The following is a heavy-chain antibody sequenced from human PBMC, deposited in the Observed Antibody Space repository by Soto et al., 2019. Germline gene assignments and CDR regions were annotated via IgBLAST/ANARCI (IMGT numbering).Heavy chain of an antibody. Sequence: SETLSLAGTVSGGSISSYYLNWIRQPPGKGLEWIGYSYYSGSTNDNPSLKSRVTISVDTSKNQFSLKLSSLTAADKAVYYCARGTYYFDYWGQGTLVTVS. D-gene: IGHD3-10*01. CDR2: SYYSGST. J-gene: IGHJ4*02. V-gene: IGHV4-59*01. CDR1: GGSISSYY. CDR3: ARGTYYFDY.